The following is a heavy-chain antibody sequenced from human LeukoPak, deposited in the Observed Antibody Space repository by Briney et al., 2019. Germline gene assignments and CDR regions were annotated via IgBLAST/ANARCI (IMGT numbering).Heavy chain of an antibody. J-gene: IGHJ5*02. Sequence: SETLSLTCTVSGGSISSHYWSWIRQPPGKGLEWIGYIYYSGSTNYNPSLKSRVTISVDTSKNQFPLKLSSVTAADTAVYYCARGLGAVNWFDPWGQGTLVTVSS. CDR2: IYYSGST. D-gene: IGHD1-26*01. V-gene: IGHV4-59*11. CDR3: ARGLGAVNWFDP. CDR1: GGSISSHY.